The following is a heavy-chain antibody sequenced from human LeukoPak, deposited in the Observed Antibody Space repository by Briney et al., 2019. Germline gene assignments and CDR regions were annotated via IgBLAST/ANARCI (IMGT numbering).Heavy chain of an antibody. Sequence: GGSLRLSCAASGSTFSSYEMNWVRQAPGKGLEWVSYISSSGSTIYYADSVKGRFTISRDNAKNSLYLQMSSLRAEDTAVYYCAREGGYDSSGYFDYWGQGTLVTVSS. V-gene: IGHV3-48*03. D-gene: IGHD3-22*01. J-gene: IGHJ4*02. CDR2: ISSSGSTI. CDR3: AREGGYDSSGYFDY. CDR1: GSTFSSYE.